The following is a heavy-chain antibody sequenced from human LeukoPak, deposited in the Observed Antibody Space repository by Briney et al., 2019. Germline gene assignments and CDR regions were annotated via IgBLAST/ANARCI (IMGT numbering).Heavy chain of an antibody. D-gene: IGHD6-6*01. CDR3: ARLQYSSSDFDY. CDR2: IKQDGSEN. Sequence: GGSLRLSCAASGFTFSNYWMSWVRQAPGKGLEWVANIKQDGSENYYVDSVKDRFTISRDSAKNSLYLQMNSLRAEDTAVYYCARLQYSSSDFDYWGQGTLVTVSS. V-gene: IGHV3-7*01. J-gene: IGHJ4*02. CDR1: GFTFSNYW.